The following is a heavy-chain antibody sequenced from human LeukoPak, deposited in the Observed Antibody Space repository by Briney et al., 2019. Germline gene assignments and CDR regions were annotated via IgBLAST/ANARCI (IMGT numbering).Heavy chain of an antibody. J-gene: IGHJ5*02. V-gene: IGHV3-30-3*01. D-gene: IGHD3-22*01. CDR1: GFTFSSYA. Sequence: GRSLRLSCAASGFTFSSYAMHWVRQAPGKGLEWVAVISYDGSNKYYADSVKGRFTISRDNSKNTLYLQMNSLRAEDTAVYYCAREGDYYDSSGYDPWGQGTLVTVSS. CDR3: AREGDYYDSSGYDP. CDR2: ISYDGSNK.